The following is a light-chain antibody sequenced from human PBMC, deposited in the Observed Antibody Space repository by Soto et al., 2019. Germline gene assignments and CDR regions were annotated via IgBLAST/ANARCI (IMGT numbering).Light chain of an antibody. V-gene: IGKV3-15*01. J-gene: IGKJ5*01. CDR2: DAS. Sequence: EIVMTQSPVTLSVSPGERATLSCRASQSVRSNLAWYQQKPGQAPRLLMYDASTRATGIPARFSGSGSGTEFTLTISSLQSEDFAVYYCQQRSNWPPSTFGQGTRLEIK. CDR1: QSVRSN. CDR3: QQRSNWPPST.